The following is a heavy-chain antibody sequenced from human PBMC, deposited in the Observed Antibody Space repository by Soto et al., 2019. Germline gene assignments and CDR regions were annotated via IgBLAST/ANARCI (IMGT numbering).Heavy chain of an antibody. CDR2: INPRGETR. Sequence: GSLRLSCAASGFTFSDYYMNWIRQAPGQGLEWLSFINPRGETRYIADSIRGRFTFSRDNARRSLYVQMNSLRAEDTAVYYCARSGLPLIEILDYWGHGTLVTVSS. CDR1: GFTFSDYY. J-gene: IGHJ4*01. CDR3: ARSGLPLIEILDY. D-gene: IGHD1-1*01. V-gene: IGHV3-11*01.